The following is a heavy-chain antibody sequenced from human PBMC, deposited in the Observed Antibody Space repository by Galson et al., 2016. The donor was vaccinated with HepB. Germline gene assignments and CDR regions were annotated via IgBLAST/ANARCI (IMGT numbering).Heavy chain of an antibody. CDR2: INQLGSP. J-gene: IGHJ4*02. CDR3: ARFEGSGNDSVDH. V-gene: IGHV4-34*01. Sequence: SETLSLTCGVHGGPFSGHYWSWIRQAPGKGLEWIGEINQLGSPKYNPSLKSRVTISLDTSKSQFSLRLTSVTTADTAVYYCARFEGSGNDSVDHWGQGTLVTVAS. CDR1: GGPFSGHY. D-gene: IGHD3-10*01.